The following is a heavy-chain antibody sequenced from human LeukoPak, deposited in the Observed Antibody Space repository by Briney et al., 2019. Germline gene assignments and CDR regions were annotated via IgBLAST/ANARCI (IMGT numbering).Heavy chain of an antibody. CDR1: GGSISSGRYV. V-gene: IGHV4-31*03. J-gene: IGHJ4*02. CDR2: SYYSGST. D-gene: IGHD5-18*01. Sequence: EAAETLSLTCTVSGGSISSGRYVWSWIRQHPGKGLEWIGYSYYSGSTYYNPSLKSRILISVDTSKNQFSLKLSSVTAADTAVYYCARADTAMVPYHFDYWGQGTLVTVCS. CDR3: ARADTAMVPYHFDY.